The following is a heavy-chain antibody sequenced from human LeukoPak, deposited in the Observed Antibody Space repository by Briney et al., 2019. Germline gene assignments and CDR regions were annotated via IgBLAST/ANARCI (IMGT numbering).Heavy chain of an antibody. J-gene: IGHJ4*02. V-gene: IGHV3-23*01. CDR1: GFTFSNSG. CDR3: ARGHTAVTRHFDF. Sequence: GGSLRLSCAASGFTFSNSGMTWVRQAPGKGLEWVSAISGSGDSTYYADSVKGRFTISRDNSKNTLYLQMNSLRAEDTAVYYCARGHTAVTRHFDFWGQGTLVTVSS. D-gene: IGHD4-17*01. CDR2: ISGSGDST.